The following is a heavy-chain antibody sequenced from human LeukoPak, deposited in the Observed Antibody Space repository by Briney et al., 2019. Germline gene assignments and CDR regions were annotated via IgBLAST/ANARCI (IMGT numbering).Heavy chain of an antibody. V-gene: IGHV3-15*01. CDR3: MSDLDN. Sequence: GGSLRLSCATSGFTFSNAWMTWVRQAQGKGLEWVGRIKTKGEGGTVDYAAPVKGRFTISRDDSKNTLYLQMNSLKTEDTAIYYCMSDLDNWGQGTLVTVSS. J-gene: IGHJ4*02. CDR1: GFTFSNAW. CDR2: IKTKGEGGTV.